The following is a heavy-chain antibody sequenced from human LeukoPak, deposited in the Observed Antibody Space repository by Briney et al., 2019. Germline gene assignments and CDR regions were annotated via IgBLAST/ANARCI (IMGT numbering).Heavy chain of an antibody. J-gene: IGHJ4*02. CDR3: ARVLSDYDFWSGYRPSSSDY. D-gene: IGHD3-3*01. V-gene: IGHV3-48*03. CDR2: ISSSGSTI. Sequence: GGSLRLSSAASGFTFSSYEMNWVRQAPGKGLEWVSYISSSGSTIYYADSVKGRFTISRDNAKNSLYLQMNSLRAEDTAVYYCARVLSDYDFWSGYRPSSSDYWGQGTLVTVS. CDR1: GFTFSSYE.